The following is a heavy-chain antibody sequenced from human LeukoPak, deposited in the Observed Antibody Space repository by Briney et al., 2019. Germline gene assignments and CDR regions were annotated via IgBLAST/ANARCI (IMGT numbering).Heavy chain of an antibody. CDR2: IIPILGIA. J-gene: IGHJ5*02. Sequence: ASVEVSCKASGGTFSSYTISWVRQAPGQGLEWMGRIIPILGIANYAQKFQGRVTITADKSTSTAYMELSSLRSEDTAVYYCARGPGTDAWFDPWGQGTLVTVSS. D-gene: IGHD1-14*01. CDR3: ARGPGTDAWFDP. CDR1: GGTFSSYT. V-gene: IGHV1-69*02.